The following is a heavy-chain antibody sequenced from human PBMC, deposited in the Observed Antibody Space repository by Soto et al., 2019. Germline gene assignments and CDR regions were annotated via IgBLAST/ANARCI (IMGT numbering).Heavy chain of an antibody. J-gene: IGHJ4*02. CDR1: GYSFTSYW. Sequence: RGESLKISCKGSGYSFTSYWIGWVRQMPGKGLEWMGIIYPGDSDTRYSPSFQGQVTISADKSISTAYLQWSSLKASDTAMYYCASLRYCSSTSCSHFDYWGQGTLVTVSS. CDR2: IYPGDSDT. D-gene: IGHD2-2*01. CDR3: ASLRYCSSTSCSHFDY. V-gene: IGHV5-51*01.